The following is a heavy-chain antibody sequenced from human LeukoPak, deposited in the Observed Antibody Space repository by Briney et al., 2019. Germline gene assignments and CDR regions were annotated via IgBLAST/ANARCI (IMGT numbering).Heavy chain of an antibody. J-gene: IGHJ4*02. D-gene: IGHD3-3*01. V-gene: IGHV5-51*01. CDR2: IYPDDSDS. CDR1: GYSFDYYW. Sequence: GESLKISCKASGYSFDYYWIAWVRQMPGKGLEWMGIIYPDDSDSTYSPSFQGQVTISVDKSINTAYLQWSSLKASNTTIYYCARVGSVTNFGVVSYYFDYWGQGTLVTVSS. CDR3: ARVGSVTNFGVVSYYFDY.